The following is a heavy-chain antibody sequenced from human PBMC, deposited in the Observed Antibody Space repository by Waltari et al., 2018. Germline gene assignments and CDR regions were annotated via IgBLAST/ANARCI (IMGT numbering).Heavy chain of an antibody. V-gene: IGHV4-31*02. J-gene: IGHJ5*02. D-gene: IGHD3-3*01. CDR1: GGSTRSGAYY. CDR3: ARFLGGRWFDP. CDR2: IYYSGST. Sequence: QVQLQESGQGLVKPSQTLSLTCTVSGGSTRSGAYYWSWIRQHPGKGLEWIGYIYYSGSTYYNPSLKSRVAISRDTSKNQFSLKVTSVTAADTAVYYCARFLGGRWFDPWGQGALVTVSS.